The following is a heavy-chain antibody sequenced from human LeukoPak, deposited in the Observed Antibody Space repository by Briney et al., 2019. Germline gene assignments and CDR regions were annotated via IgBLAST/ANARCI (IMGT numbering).Heavy chain of an antibody. CDR3: ARDLTMVREYYYYGMDV. CDR1: GFTFSSYA. D-gene: IGHD3-10*01. Sequence: GRSLRLSCAASGFTFSSYAMHWVRQAPGKGLEWVAVISYDGSNKYYADSVKGRFTISRDKSKNTLYLQMNSLRAEDTAVYYCARDLTMVREYYYYGMDVWGKGTTVTVSS. CDR2: ISYDGSNK. V-gene: IGHV3-30*04. J-gene: IGHJ6*04.